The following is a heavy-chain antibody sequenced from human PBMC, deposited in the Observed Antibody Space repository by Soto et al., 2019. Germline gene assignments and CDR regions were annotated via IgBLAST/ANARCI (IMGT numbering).Heavy chain of an antibody. CDR3: ARRCSFLAFDI. J-gene: IGHJ3*02. V-gene: IGHV5-51*01. CDR2: IYPGDSDT. Sequence: GESLKIACKGSVYSFTSYWIGWVRQMPGKGLEWMGIIYPGDSDTRYSPSFQGQVTISADKSISTAYLQWSSLKASDTAMYYCARRCSFLAFDIWGQGTMVTVSS. CDR1: VYSFTSYW. D-gene: IGHD6-13*01.